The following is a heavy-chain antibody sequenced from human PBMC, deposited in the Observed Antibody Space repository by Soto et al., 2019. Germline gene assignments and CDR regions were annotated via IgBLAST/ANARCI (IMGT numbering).Heavy chain of an antibody. CDR2: IIPLSATT. CDR1: GGTLSNNA. V-gene: IGHV1-69*06. Sequence: QVQLVQSGTEVKKPGSSVKVSCKASGGTLSNNAISWVRQAPGQGLEWMGGIIPLSATTNYAQKFQGRVTITSGRSTTTANMELTSLTCEDTAVYYCARGFDDWGIVVVPAAKPWYYGMDVWGQGTTVTVSS. J-gene: IGHJ6*02. CDR3: ARGFDDWGIVVVPAAKPWYYGMDV. D-gene: IGHD2-2*01.